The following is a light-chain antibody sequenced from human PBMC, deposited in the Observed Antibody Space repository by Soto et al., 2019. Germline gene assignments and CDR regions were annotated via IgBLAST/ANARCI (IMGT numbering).Light chain of an antibody. Sequence: DIQMTQSPSSLSASVGDSVTITCRASQSISSYLNWYQQKPGKAPKLLIYAASSLQSGVPSRFSGSGSGTDFTLTISSLQPEDFATYYCQQSYSTPWTFGQGTTVEIK. CDR2: AAS. CDR1: QSISSY. J-gene: IGKJ1*01. CDR3: QQSYSTPWT. V-gene: IGKV1-39*01.